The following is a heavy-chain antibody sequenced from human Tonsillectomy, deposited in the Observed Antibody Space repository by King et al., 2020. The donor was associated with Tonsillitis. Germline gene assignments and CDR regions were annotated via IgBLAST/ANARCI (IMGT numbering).Heavy chain of an antibody. J-gene: IGHJ4*02. CDR2: ISSSGSTI. CDR3: ASDSSSWHSY. V-gene: IGHV3-48*03. CDR1: GFTFSSYE. Sequence: VQLVESGGGLVQPGGSLRLSCAASGFTFSSYEMNWVRQAPGKGLEWVSYISSSGSTIYYADSVKGRFTISRDNAKNSLYLQMNSLRAEDTAVYYCASDSSSWHSYWGQGTLVTVSS. D-gene: IGHD6-13*01.